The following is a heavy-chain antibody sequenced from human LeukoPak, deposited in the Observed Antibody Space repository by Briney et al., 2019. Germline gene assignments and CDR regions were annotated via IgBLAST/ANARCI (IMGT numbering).Heavy chain of an antibody. CDR1: GGSISISSYY. Sequence: PSETLSLTCTVSGGSISISSYYWGWIRQPPGKGLEWIGSIYYSGSTYYNPSLKSRVTISVDTSKNQFSLKLSSVTAADTAVYYCARKLGTGARGAFDIWGQGTMVTVSS. D-gene: IGHD1-7*01. J-gene: IGHJ3*02. V-gene: IGHV4-39*01. CDR3: ARKLGTGARGAFDI. CDR2: IYYSGST.